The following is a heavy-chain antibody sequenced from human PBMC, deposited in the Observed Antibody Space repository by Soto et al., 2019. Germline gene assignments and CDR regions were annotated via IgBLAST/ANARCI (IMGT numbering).Heavy chain of an antibody. Sequence: ASVKVSCKASGYTFSSYDINWVRQATGQGLEWMGWMNPNSGNTGSAQNFQGRVTMTRDTSSSSAYMELSSLRSDDTAVYYCAKANSGDDDEFDYWGQGTPVTVSS. CDR1: GYTFSSYD. V-gene: IGHV1-8*01. CDR3: AKANSGDDDEFDY. J-gene: IGHJ4*02. CDR2: MNPNSGNT. D-gene: IGHD5-12*01.